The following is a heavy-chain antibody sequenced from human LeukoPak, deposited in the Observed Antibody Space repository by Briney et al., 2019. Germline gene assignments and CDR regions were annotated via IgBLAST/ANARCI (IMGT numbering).Heavy chain of an antibody. V-gene: IGHV1-24*01. D-gene: IGHD3-10*01. Sequence: ASVKVSCKVSGYTLTELSMHWVRQAPGKGLEWMGGFDPEDGETIYAQKFQGRVTITADKSTSTAYMELSSLRSEDTAVYYCATSSSPGGYYGSGRDWFDPWGQGTLVTVSS. CDR3: ATSSSPGGYYGSGRDWFDP. CDR1: GYTLTELS. J-gene: IGHJ5*02. CDR2: FDPEDGET.